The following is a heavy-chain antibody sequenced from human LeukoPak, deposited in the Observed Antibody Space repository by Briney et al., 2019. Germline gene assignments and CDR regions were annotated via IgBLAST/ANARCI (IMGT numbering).Heavy chain of an antibody. Sequence: ASVKVSCKASGYTFTSYDINWVRQAPGQGLEWMGWINPNSGGTNYAQKFQGRVTMTRDTSISTAYMELSRLRSDDTAVYYCRAVAGSNKIDYWGQGTLVTVSS. CDR1: GYTFTSYD. J-gene: IGHJ4*02. V-gene: IGHV1-2*02. CDR2: INPNSGGT. D-gene: IGHD6-19*01. CDR3: RAVAGSNKIDY.